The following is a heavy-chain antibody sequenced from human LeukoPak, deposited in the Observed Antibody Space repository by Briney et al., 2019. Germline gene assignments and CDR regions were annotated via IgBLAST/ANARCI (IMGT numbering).Heavy chain of an antibody. CDR2: IYYSGNT. CDR3: ARTTVVTRPFDY. D-gene: IGHD4-23*01. J-gene: IGHJ4*02. CDR1: GGSISSGDSY. V-gene: IGHV4-30-4*01. Sequence: PSETLSLTCTASGGSISSGDSYWSWIRQPPGRGLEWIGYIYYSGNTNYNPSLKSRVTISVDTSKNQFSLKLSSVTAADTAVYYCARTTVVTRPFDYWGQGTLVTVSS.